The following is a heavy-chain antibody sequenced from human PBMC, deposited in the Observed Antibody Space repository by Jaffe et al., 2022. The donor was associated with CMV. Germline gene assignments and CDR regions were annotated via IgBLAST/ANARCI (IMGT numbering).Heavy chain of an antibody. Sequence: QVQLVESGGGVVQPGRSLRLSCAASGFTFGTYGMHWVRQAPGKGLEWVALIGFDGSSKYYIDSVTGRFTISRDNSKNTLYLQMNNLRPEDTAVYYCAKGAYGSASEYFDQWGQGTLVTVSS. CDR2: IGFDGSSK. D-gene: IGHD3-10*01. J-gene: IGHJ4*02. V-gene: IGHV3-30*18. CDR1: GFTFGTYG. CDR3: AKGAYGSASEYFDQ.